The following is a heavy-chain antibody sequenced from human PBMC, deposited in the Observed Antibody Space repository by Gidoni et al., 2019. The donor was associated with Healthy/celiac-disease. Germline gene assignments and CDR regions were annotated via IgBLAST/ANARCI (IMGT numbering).Heavy chain of an antibody. CDR1: GFTFSSHA. D-gene: IGHD1-26*01. J-gene: IGHJ4*02. CDR3: ARDGIVGATKYYFDY. V-gene: IGHV3-30-3*01. Sequence: QVQLVESGGGVVQPGRSLSLSCASSGFTFSSHAMHGVRQAPGTGLEWVAVISYAGSNKYYADSVKGRFTISRANSKSKLYLQMNCLRAEDTAVYYCARDGIVGATKYYFDYWGQGTLVTVSS. CDR2: ISYAGSNK.